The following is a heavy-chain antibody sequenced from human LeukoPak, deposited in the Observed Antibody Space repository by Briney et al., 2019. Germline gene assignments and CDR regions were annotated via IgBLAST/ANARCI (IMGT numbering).Heavy chain of an antibody. CDR2: IYHSGST. CDR3: ARRSVRGVIRY. D-gene: IGHD3-10*01. Sequence: SETLSLTCAVYNGSFGGYYWNWIRQPPGKGLEWIGEIYHSGSTNYNPSLKSRVTISVDTSKNQFSLKLTSVTAADTAVYSCARRSVRGVIRYWGQGTLVTVSS. CDR1: NGSFGGYY. J-gene: IGHJ4*02. V-gene: IGHV4-34*01.